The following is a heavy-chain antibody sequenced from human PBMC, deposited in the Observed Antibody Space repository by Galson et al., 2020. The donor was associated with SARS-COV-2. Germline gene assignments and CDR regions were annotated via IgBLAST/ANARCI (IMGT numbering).Heavy chain of an antibody. J-gene: IGHJ6*02. Sequence: SVKVSCKASGGTFSSYAISWVRQAPGQGLEWMGGIIPIFGTANYAQKFQGRVTITADESTSTAYMELSSLRSEDTAVYYCASPDTYYDILTGSSYYYYGMDVWGQGTTVTVSS. D-gene: IGHD3-9*01. CDR3: ASPDTYYDILTGSSYYYYGMDV. CDR1: GGTFSSYA. V-gene: IGHV1-69*13. CDR2: IIPIFGTA.